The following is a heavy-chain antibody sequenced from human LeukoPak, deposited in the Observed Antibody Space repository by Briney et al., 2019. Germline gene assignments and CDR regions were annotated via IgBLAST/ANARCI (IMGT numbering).Heavy chain of an antibody. D-gene: IGHD2-2*02. CDR3: AKGNIVVVPAAIPHGAFDI. Sequence: GASVKVSCKASGGTFSSYAISWVRQAPGQGLEWMGGIIPIFGTANYAQKFQGRVTITTDESTSTAYMELSSLRSEDTAVYYCAKGNIVVVPAAIPHGAFDIWGQGTMVTVSS. V-gene: IGHV1-69*05. CDR1: GGTFSSYA. J-gene: IGHJ3*02. CDR2: IIPIFGTA.